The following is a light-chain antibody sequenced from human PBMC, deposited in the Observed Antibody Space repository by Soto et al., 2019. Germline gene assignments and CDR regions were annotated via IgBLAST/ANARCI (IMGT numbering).Light chain of an antibody. V-gene: IGKV3-20*01. J-gene: IGKJ5*01. CDR3: EQYGSSPPIT. CDR1: QSVSSSY. CDR2: GAS. Sequence: EIGLTQSQGTLSLSPGERATLSCRASQSVSSSYLAWDQQKPGQAPRRLIYGASSRATGIPDRFSGSGSGTDFTLTISRLEPEDFAVYYCEQYGSSPPITFGQGTRLEIK.